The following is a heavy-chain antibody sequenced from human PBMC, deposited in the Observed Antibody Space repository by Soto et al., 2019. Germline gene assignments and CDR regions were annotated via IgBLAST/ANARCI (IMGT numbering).Heavy chain of an antibody. CDR2: MNPNSGNT. CDR1: GYTFTSYD. Sequence: ASVKVSCKASGYTFTSYDINWVRQATGQGLEWMGWMNPNSGNTGYAQKFQGRVTMTRNTSISTAYMELSSLRSEDTAVYYCARDLVLVPAAIGYYYGMDVWGQGTSVTVSS. J-gene: IGHJ6*02. D-gene: IGHD2-2*02. CDR3: ARDLVLVPAAIGYYYGMDV. V-gene: IGHV1-8*01.